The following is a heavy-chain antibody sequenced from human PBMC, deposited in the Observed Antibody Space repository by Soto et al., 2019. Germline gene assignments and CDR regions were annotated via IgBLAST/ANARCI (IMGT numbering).Heavy chain of an antibody. Sequence: GASVKVSCKASGYPFTSHDINWVRQAPGQGLEWMGWMSPNTGNTGYAQKFQGRVTMTRNTSMSTVYMELSSLRSDDTAVYFRARDWGVVSYYYGMDFWGQGTTVTVSS. D-gene: IGHD7-27*01. CDR3: ARDWGVVSYYYGMDF. CDR2: MSPNTGNT. V-gene: IGHV1-8*01. CDR1: GYPFTSHD. J-gene: IGHJ6*02.